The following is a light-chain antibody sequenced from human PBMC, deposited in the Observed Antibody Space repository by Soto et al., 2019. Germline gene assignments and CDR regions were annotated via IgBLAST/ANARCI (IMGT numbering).Light chain of an antibody. V-gene: IGKV3-15*01. Sequence: EIVMTQSPATLSVSPGERATLSCRASQSVNSNLAWYQQKPGQAPRLLIYGASTRATGIPARFSGSGSGTEFTLTISSLQSEDFALYYCQQYNNWPPLPFGGGTKVEIK. CDR3: QQYNNWPPLP. CDR1: QSVNSN. CDR2: GAS. J-gene: IGKJ4*01.